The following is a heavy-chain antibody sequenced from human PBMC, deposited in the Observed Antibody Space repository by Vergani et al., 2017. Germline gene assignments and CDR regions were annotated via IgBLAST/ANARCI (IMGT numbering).Heavy chain of an antibody. Sequence: QVQLVQSGAEVKKPGSSVKVSCKASGGTFSSYAISWVRQAPGQGLELMGGIIPIFGTANYAQKFQGRVTITADESTSTAYMELSSLRSEDTAVYYCARGSSEVVPAVIDGLMDYWGQGTLVTVSS. V-gene: IGHV1-69*01. D-gene: IGHD2-2*01. CDR3: ARGSSEVVPAVIDGLMDY. CDR1: GGTFSSYA. CDR2: IIPIFGTA. J-gene: IGHJ4*02.